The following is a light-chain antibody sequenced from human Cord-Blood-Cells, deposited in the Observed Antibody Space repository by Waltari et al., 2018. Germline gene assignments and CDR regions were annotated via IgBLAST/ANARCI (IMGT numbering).Light chain of an antibody. V-gene: IGLV3-1*01. J-gene: IGLJ3*02. CDR3: QAWDSSNWV. CDR2: QDS. Sequence: SYELTQPPSVSVSPGQTACITCAGDKLGDKYACWYQQKPGQHPVLVIYQDSQRPSGIPERFSGSNSGNTATLTISGTQAMDEADYYCQAWDSSNWVFGGGTKLTVL. CDR1: KLGDKY.